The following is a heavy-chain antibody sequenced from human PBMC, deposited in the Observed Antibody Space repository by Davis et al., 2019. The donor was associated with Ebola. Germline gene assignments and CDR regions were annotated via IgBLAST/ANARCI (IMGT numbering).Heavy chain of an antibody. D-gene: IGHD3-22*01. V-gene: IGHV3-21*01. CDR2: ISSSSSYI. Sequence: GESLKISCAASGFTFSSYSMNWVRQAPGKGLEWVSSISSSSSYIYYADSVKGRFTISRDNAKNSLYLQMNSLRAEDTAVYYCARGRHDSSGYFYWGQGTLVTVSS. CDR3: ARGRHDSSGYFY. CDR1: GFTFSSYS. J-gene: IGHJ4*02.